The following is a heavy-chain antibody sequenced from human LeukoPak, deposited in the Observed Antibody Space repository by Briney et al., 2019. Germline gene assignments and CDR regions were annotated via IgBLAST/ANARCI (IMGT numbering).Heavy chain of an antibody. CDR2: IYYSGST. V-gene: IGHV4-39*01. D-gene: IGHD1-7*01. Sequence: SETLSLTCTVSGGSISSSSYYWGWIRQPPGKGLEWIGSIYYSGSTYYNPSLKGRVTISVDTSKNQFSLKLSSVTAADTAVYYCARRYGNLSARFDYWGQGTLVTVSS. CDR1: GGSISSSSYY. J-gene: IGHJ4*02. CDR3: ARRYGNLSARFDY.